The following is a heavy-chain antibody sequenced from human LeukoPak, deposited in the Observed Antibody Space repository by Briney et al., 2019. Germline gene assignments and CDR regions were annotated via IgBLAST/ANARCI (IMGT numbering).Heavy chain of an antibody. D-gene: IGHD1-26*01. CDR1: GFTFSSYA. Sequence: PGGSLRLSCAASGFTFSSYAMSWVRQAPGKGLEWVSGISGSGGNTYHADSVKGRFTISRDSSKNTLYLQMNSLRAEDTAIYYCAKTGSYYCFDCWGQGTLVTVSS. V-gene: IGHV3-23*01. CDR3: AKTGSYYCFDC. J-gene: IGHJ4*02. CDR2: ISGSGGNT.